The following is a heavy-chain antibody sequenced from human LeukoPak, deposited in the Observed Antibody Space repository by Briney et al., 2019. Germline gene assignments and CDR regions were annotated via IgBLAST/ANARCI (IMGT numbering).Heavy chain of an antibody. CDR2: LNCNSGGT. J-gene: IGHJ4*02. V-gene: IGHV1-2*02. Sequence: GASVKVSCKASGYTFTGYYMQWVRQAPGQGLEWMGWLNCNSGGTNYAQKFQGRVTMTRDTSISTAYLELNRLTSDDTAIYYCARDWFVDSGDDPFPFDYWGQGTLVSVSS. D-gene: IGHD5-12*01. CDR1: GYTFTGYY. CDR3: ARDWFVDSGDDPFPFDY.